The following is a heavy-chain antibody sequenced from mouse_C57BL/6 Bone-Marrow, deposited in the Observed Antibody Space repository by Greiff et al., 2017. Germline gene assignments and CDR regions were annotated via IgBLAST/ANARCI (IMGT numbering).Heavy chain of an antibody. CDR3: GRRRNYGSSFDY. Sequence: QVQLKQPGAELVKPGASVKLSCKASGYTFTSYWMHWVKQRPGQGLEWIGMIHPNSGSTNYNEKFKSKATLTVDKSSSTAYMQLSSLTSEDSAVYYCGRRRNYGSSFDYWGQGTTLTVSS. V-gene: IGHV1-64*01. J-gene: IGHJ2*01. CDR2: IHPNSGST. CDR1: GYTFTSYW. D-gene: IGHD1-1*01.